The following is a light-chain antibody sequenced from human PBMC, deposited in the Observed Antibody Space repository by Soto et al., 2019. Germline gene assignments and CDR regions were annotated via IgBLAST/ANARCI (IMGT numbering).Light chain of an antibody. J-gene: IGKJ3*01. V-gene: IGKV3-20*01. CDR1: QSLHSNF. Sequence: EIVLTQFPGTLSLSPGERATLSCRARQSLHSNFLVWYQQKPGQAPRLLISSASRRATGIPDRFSGSGSVTDFTLTISRLYPEDFAVYYCHQSGISPLTFGPGTRVDVK. CDR2: SAS. CDR3: HQSGISPLT.